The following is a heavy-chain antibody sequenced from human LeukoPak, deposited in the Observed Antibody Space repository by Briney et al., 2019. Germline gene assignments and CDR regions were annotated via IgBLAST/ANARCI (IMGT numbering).Heavy chain of an antibody. CDR2: ISGSSTYI. V-gene: IGHV3-21*01. Sequence: GGSLRLSCVASGFTFSSYSMNWVRQAPRKGLEWVSYISGSSTYIYYVDSLKGRFTMSRDNAKNSLYLQMNSLRVEDTAVYYCASTTGDRDYWGQGTLVNVSS. J-gene: IGHJ4*02. D-gene: IGHD7-27*01. CDR1: GFTFSSYS. CDR3: ASTTGDRDY.